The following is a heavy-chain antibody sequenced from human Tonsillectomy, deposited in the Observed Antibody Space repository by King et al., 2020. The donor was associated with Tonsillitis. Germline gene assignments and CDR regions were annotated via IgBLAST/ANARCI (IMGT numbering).Heavy chain of an antibody. CDR1: GGSISSSSYY. J-gene: IGHJ4*02. CDR3: ARHVVTVPPPLDY. D-gene: IGHD4-17*01. CDR2: IYYSGST. Sequence: QLQESGPGLVKASETLSLTCTVSGGSISSSSYYWAWIRQPPGKGLEWIGTIYYSGSTYYNPSLKSRLTISVDTSKSQFSLKLSPVTAADTAVYYCARHVVTVPPPLDYWGQGTLVTVSS. V-gene: IGHV4-39*07.